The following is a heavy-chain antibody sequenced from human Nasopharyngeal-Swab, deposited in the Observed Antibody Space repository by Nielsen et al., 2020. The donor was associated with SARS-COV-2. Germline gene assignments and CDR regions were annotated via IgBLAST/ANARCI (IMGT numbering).Heavy chain of an antibody. CDR3: ASPDGDQLLPGGMDV. D-gene: IGHD2-2*01. Sequence: ASVKVSCKASGYTFTGYYMHWVRQAPGQGLEWMGWINPNSGGTNYAQKFQGRVTMTRDTSISTAYMELSRLRSDDTAVYYCASPDGDQLLPGGMDVWGQGTTVTVSS. V-gene: IGHV1-2*02. CDR2: INPNSGGT. J-gene: IGHJ6*02. CDR1: GYTFTGYY.